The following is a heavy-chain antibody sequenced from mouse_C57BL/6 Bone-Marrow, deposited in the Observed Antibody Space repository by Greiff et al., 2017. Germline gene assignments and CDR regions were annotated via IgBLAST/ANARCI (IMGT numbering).Heavy chain of an antibody. CDR3: ARLGGSSPYAMDY. CDR2: IHPNSGST. Sequence: VQLQQPGAELVKPGASVKLSCKASGYTFTSYWMHWVKQRPGQGLEWIGMIHPNSGSTNYNEKFKSKATLTVDKSSSTAYMQLSSLTSEDSAVYYCARLGGSSPYAMDYWGQGTSVTVSS. J-gene: IGHJ4*01. CDR1: GYTFTSYW. D-gene: IGHD1-1*01. V-gene: IGHV1-64*01.